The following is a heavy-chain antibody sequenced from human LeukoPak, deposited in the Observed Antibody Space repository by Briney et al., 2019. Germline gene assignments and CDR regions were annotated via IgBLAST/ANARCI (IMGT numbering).Heavy chain of an antibody. V-gene: IGHV1-2*02. Sequence: ASVKVSCKASGYTFTGYYMHWVRQAPGQGLEWMGWINPNSGGTNYAQKFQGRVTMTRDTSISTAYMELSRLRSDDTAVYYCARSQRFLEWLSPLFDYWGQGTLVTVSS. CDR3: ARSQRFLEWLSPLFDY. J-gene: IGHJ4*02. D-gene: IGHD3-3*01. CDR2: INPNSGGT. CDR1: GYTFTGYY.